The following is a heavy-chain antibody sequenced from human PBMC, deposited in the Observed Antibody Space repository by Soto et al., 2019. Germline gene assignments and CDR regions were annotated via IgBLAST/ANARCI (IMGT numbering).Heavy chain of an antibody. V-gene: IGHV4-59*01. Sequence: SETLSLTCTVSGGSISSYYWSWIRQPPGKGLEWIGNIYYSGGTNYNPSLKSRVTISVDTSKNQFPLKLSSVTAADTAVYYCEKGRSYYYYYGVDVWGKGTTVTVSS. CDR1: GGSISSYY. J-gene: IGHJ6*04. CDR3: EKGRSYYYYYGVDV. CDR2: IYYSGGT.